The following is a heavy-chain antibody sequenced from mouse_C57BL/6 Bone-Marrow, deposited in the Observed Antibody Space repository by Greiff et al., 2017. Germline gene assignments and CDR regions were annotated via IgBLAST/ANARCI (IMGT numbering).Heavy chain of an antibody. CDR1: GFSLTSSA. V-gene: IGHV2-9-1*01. J-gene: IGHJ2*01. CDR3: ARNYGNLDY. D-gene: IGHD2-1*01. Sequence: VKLMESGPGLVAPSQSLSITCTVSGFSLTSSAIRWVRQPPGKGLEWLGVIWTGGGTNYNSALKSRLSISKDNSKSQVFLKMNSLQTDDTARYYCARNYGNLDYWGQGTTLTVSS. CDR2: IWTGGGT.